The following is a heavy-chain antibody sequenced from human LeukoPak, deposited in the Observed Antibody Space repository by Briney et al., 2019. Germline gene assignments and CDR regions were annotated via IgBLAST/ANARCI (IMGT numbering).Heavy chain of an antibody. CDR3: ARDRGYHYYDSSGYFEN. Sequence: LTGGSLRLSCAASGFTFSSYAMSWVRQAPGKGLEWVSAISGSGGSTYYADSVKGRFTISRDNSKNTLYLQMISLRAEDTAVYYCARDRGYHYYDSSGYFENWGQGTLVTVSS. D-gene: IGHD3-22*01. CDR1: GFTFSSYA. V-gene: IGHV3-23*01. J-gene: IGHJ4*02. CDR2: ISGSGGST.